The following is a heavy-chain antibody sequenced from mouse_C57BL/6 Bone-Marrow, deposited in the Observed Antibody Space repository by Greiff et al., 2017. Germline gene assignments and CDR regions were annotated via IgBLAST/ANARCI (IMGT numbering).Heavy chain of an antibody. CDR2: INPNNGGT. CDR1: GYTFTDYN. V-gene: IGHV1-22*01. J-gene: IGHJ4*01. Sequence: VHVKQSGPELVKPGASVKMSCKASGYTFTDYNMHWVKQSHGKSLEWIGYINPNNGGTSYNQQFKGKATLTVNKSSSTAYMELRSLTSEDSAVYYCARGLRRCYYAMDYWGQGTSVTVSS. D-gene: IGHD2-4*01. CDR3: ARGLRRCYYAMDY.